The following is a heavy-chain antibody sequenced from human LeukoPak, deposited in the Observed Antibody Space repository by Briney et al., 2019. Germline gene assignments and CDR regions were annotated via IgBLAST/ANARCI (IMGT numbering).Heavy chain of an antibody. D-gene: IGHD2-15*01. CDR1: GGPISSYY. J-gene: IGHJ4*02. CDR2: IYYSGST. CDR3: ARAKRYYYEN. V-gene: IGHV4-59*01. Sequence: SETLSLTCTVSGGPISSYYWSWIRQPPGKGLEWIGYIYYSGSTNYNPSLKSRVTISVDTSKNQFSLKLSSVTAADTAVYYCARAKRYYYENWGQGTLVTVSS.